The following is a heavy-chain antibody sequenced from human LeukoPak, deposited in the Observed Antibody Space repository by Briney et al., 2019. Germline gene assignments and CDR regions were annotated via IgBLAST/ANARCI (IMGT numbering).Heavy chain of an antibody. V-gene: IGHV4-61*02. CDR2: IYTSGST. Sequence: SETLSLTCTVSGGSISSGSYYWSWIRQPAGKGLEWIGRIYTSGSTNYNPSLKSRVTISVDTSKNQFSLKLSSVTAADTAVYYCARDSTIFGVPRPFDIWGQGTMVTVSS. CDR3: ARDSTIFGVPRPFDI. J-gene: IGHJ3*02. D-gene: IGHD3-3*01. CDR1: GGSISSGSYY.